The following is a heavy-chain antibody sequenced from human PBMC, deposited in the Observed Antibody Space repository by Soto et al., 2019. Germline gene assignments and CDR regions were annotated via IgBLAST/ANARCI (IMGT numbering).Heavy chain of an antibody. J-gene: IGHJ6*02. D-gene: IGHD3-10*01. Sequence: SESLSLTCTVSGGSISSYYWSWIRQPPGKGLEWIGYIYYSGSTNYNLSLKSRVTISVETSKNQLSLKLSSMTAADTTVYYCGRLYGSGSYYPYYYCGMDVWGQGTTVTVSS. CDR3: GRLYGSGSYYPYYYCGMDV. CDR1: GGSISSYY. V-gene: IGHV4-59*01. CDR2: IYYSGST.